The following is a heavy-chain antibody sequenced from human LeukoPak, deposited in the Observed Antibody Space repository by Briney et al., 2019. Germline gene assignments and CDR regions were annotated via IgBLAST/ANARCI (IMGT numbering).Heavy chain of an antibody. CDR3: ARAGGYDSSGYYYREPFDY. CDR1: GYTFTNFG. V-gene: IGHV1-18*01. J-gene: IGHJ4*02. D-gene: IGHD3-22*01. CDR2: INSYNRNT. Sequence: GASVKVSCKTSGYTFTNFGLTWVRQAPGQGLEWMGWINSYNRNTTYAQKVQGRVTVTTDTATSTTYMELRNLRSDDTAVYYCARAGGYDSSGYYYREPFDYWGQGTLVTVSS.